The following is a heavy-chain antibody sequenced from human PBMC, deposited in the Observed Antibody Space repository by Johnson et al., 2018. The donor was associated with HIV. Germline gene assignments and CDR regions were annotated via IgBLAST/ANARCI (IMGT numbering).Heavy chain of an antibody. CDR1: GFIFSDSY. Sequence: QVQLVESGGGWVKPGGSLRLSCAASGFIFSDSYMSWIRRAPGKGLEWLSYITASGSPIYYVGSVKGRFTISRDNAKNSLYLQMNSLRAEDTAVYYCAKGMWGHDAFDIWGQGTMVTVSS. J-gene: IGHJ3*02. CDR2: ITASGSPI. CDR3: AKGMWGHDAFDI. D-gene: IGHD1-26*01. V-gene: IGHV3-11*04.